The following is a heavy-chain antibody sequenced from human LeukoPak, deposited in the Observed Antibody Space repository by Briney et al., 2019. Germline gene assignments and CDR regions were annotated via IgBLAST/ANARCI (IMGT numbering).Heavy chain of an antibody. CDR1: GGTFISYA. CDR2: IIPLYGTA. CDR3: ARGPFHDYGDYVWGGAGPYYFDY. Sequence: SVKVSCKASGGTFISYAFSWVRQAPGQGLEWMGGIIPLYGTANYAQRFQGRVTITADESTSTAYMELSSLRSEDTAVYYCARGPFHDYGDYVWGGAGPYYFDYWGQGTLVTVSS. D-gene: IGHD4-17*01. V-gene: IGHV1-69*13. J-gene: IGHJ4*02.